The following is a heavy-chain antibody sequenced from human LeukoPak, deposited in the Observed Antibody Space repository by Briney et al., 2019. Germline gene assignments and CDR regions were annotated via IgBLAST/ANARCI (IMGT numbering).Heavy chain of an antibody. CDR3: ARGTVSSVLPYPVPGFDY. CDR2: INPNSGGT. D-gene: IGHD3-10*01. V-gene: IGHV1-2*02. J-gene: IGHJ4*02. CDR1: GYTITGYY. Sequence: GASVKVSCKASGYTITGYYMHWVRQAPGQGLEWMGWINPNSGGTNYAQKFQGRVTMTRDTSISTAYMELSRLRSDDTAVYYFARGTVSSVLPYPVPGFDYWGQGTLVTVSS.